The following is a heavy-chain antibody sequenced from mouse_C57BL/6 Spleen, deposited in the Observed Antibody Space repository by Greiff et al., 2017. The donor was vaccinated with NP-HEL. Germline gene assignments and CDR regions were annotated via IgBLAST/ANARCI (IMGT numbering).Heavy chain of an antibody. CDR3: ARRRGYYFDY. CDR1: GYTFTSYW. CDR2: IDPSDSYT. Sequence: QVQLQQPGAELVMPGASVKLSCKASGYTFTSYWMHWVKQRPGQGLEWIGEIDPSDSYTNYNQKFKGKSTLTVDKSSSTAYMQLSSLTSEDSAVCYCARRRGYYFDYWGQGTTLTVSS. J-gene: IGHJ2*01. V-gene: IGHV1-69*01.